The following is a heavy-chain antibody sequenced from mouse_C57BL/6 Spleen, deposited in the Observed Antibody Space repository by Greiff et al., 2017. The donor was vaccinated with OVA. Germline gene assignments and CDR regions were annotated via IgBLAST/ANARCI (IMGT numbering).Heavy chain of an antibody. CDR1: GFTFSSYA. J-gene: IGHJ2*01. D-gene: IGHD3-1*01. CDR3: ARVLSGGHFDY. V-gene: IGHV5-4*01. Sequence: DVQLVESGGGLVKPGGSLKLSCAASGFTFSSYAMSWVRQTPEKRLEWVATISDGGSYTYYPDNVKGRFTISRDNAKNNLYLQMSHLKSEDTAMYYCARVLSGGHFDYWGQGTTLTVSS. CDR2: ISDGGSYT.